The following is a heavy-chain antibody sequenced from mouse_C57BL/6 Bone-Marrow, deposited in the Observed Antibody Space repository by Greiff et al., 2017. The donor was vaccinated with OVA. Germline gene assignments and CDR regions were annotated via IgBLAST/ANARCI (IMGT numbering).Heavy chain of an antibody. CDR1: GYTFTSYG. D-gene: IGHD1-1*01. J-gene: IGHJ3*01. Sequence: VQLMESGAELARPGASVKLSCKASGYTFTSYGISWVKQRTGQGLEWIGEIYPRSGNTYYNEKFKGKATLTADKSSSTAYMGLRSLTSEDSAVYFCAREGPYYYGSGFAYWGQGTLVTVSA. CDR3: AREGPYYYGSGFAY. V-gene: IGHV1-81*01. CDR2: IYPRSGNT.